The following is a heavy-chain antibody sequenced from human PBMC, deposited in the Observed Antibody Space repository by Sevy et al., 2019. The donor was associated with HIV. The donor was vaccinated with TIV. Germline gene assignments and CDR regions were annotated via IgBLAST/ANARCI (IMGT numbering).Heavy chain of an antibody. J-gene: IGHJ4*02. V-gene: IGHV4-39*02. D-gene: IGHD1-20*01. CDR3: ARRGIAGSTDYFDY. CDR1: GGSISSNSYY. CDR2: IHYGGST. Sequence: SETLSFTCFVSGGSISSNSYYWGWIRQPPGRELEWIGTIHYGGSTYYNPSLESRVTLSVDTSKNHFSLKLSSLTAADEALYYCARRGIAGSTDYFDYWGQGTLVTVSS.